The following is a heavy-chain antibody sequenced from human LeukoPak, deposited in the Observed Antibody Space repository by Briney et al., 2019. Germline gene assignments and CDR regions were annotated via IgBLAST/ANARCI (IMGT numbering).Heavy chain of an antibody. D-gene: IGHD6-19*01. CDR3: ATKQWLAPPPDS. CDR2: INTDGTVT. V-gene: IGHV3-74*01. J-gene: IGHJ4*02. Sequence: PGGALRLSCAASGFTFSKYWMLWVRQAPGKGLESVSRINTDGTVTTYADSVKGRFTLSRDNADNTVFLQMNSVRDEATAVYYCATKQWLAPPPDSWGQGTPVTVSS. CDR1: GFTFSKYW.